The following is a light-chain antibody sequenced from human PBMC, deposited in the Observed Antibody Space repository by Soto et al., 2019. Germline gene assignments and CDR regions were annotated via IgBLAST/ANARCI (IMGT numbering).Light chain of an antibody. V-gene: IGLV2-8*01. CDR2: EVS. CDR1: SSDVGGYNY. Sequence: QCALTQPPSASGSPGQSVTISCTGTSSDVGGYNYVSWYQQHPGKAPKLMISEVSKRPSGVPDRFSGSKSGNTASLTVSGIQAEDEADYYCSSFAGNNNLVFGGGTKLTVL. CDR3: SSFAGNNNLV. J-gene: IGLJ2*01.